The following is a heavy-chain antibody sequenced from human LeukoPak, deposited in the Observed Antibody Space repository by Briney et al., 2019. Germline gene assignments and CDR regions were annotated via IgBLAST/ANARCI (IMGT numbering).Heavy chain of an antibody. CDR2: IHTSGST. CDR1: GGSISSYY. J-gene: IGHJ4*02. V-gene: IGHV4-4*07. D-gene: IGHD6-13*01. CDR3: ARETGAAAGDLENN. Sequence: SETLSLTCTVSGGSISSYYWSWIRQPAGKGLEWIGRIHTSGSTNYNPSLKSRVTISVDTSKNQFSLKLSSVTAADTAVYYCARETGAAAGDLENNWGQGTLVTVSS.